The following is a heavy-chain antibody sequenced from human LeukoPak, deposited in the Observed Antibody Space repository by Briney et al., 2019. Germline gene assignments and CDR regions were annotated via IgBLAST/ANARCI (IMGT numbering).Heavy chain of an antibody. CDR2: INPNGGTT. D-gene: IGHD5-18*01. CDR3: AKSVGDTALVPDY. V-gene: IGHV1-46*01. Sequence: GASVKVSCKASGYTFIRYYMHWVRQAPGQGLEWMGIINPNGGTTRYAQKFQGRVTMTRNTSTSTVHTELSSLRSEDTAVYYCAKSVGDTALVPDYWGQGTLVTVSS. J-gene: IGHJ4*02. CDR1: GYTFIRYY.